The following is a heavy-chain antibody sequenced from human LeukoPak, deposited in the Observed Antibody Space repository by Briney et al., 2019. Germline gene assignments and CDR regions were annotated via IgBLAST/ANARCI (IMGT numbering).Heavy chain of an antibody. CDR1: GFTFSSYA. J-gene: IGHJ4*02. Sequence: GRSLRLSCAASGFTFSSYAMHWVRQAPGKGLEWVAVISYDGSNKYYADSVKGRFTISRDNSKNTLYLQMNSLRAEDTAVYYCARDEGYSGYEQGAFDYWGQGTLVTVSS. CDR3: ARDEGYSGYEQGAFDY. CDR2: ISYDGSNK. D-gene: IGHD5-12*01. V-gene: IGHV3-30*04.